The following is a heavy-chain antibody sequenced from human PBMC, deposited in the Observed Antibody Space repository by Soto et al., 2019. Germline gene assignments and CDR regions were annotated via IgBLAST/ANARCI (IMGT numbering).Heavy chain of an antibody. Sequence: GESLKISCKGSVYRFTNYWIGWVRQMPGKGLEWMGIIYPSDSDTRYSPSFQGQVTISADKSISTAYLQWTSLKASDAAMYYCARGDSKSVHWLVAFDYWGQGTLVTVTS. CDR3: ARGDSKSVHWLVAFDY. V-gene: IGHV5-51*01. CDR2: IYPSDSDT. CDR1: VYRFTNYW. D-gene: IGHD6-19*01. J-gene: IGHJ4*02.